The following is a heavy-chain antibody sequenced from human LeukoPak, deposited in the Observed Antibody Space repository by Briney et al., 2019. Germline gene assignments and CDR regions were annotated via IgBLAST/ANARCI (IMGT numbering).Heavy chain of an antibody. CDR3: AKYNSGYDGMDV. Sequence: GGSLRLSCAASGFTFSSYAMSWVRQAPGKGLEWVSAISGSGGSTYYADSVKGRFTISRDNSKNTLYLQMNSLRAEDTAVYYYAKYNSGYDGMDVWGQGTTVTVSS. V-gene: IGHV3-23*01. CDR1: GFTFSSYA. J-gene: IGHJ6*02. CDR2: ISGSGGST. D-gene: IGHD1-26*01.